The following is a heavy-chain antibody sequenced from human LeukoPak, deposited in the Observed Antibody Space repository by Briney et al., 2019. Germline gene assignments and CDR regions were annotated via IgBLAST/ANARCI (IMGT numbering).Heavy chain of an antibody. Sequence: ASVNVSCKASGYTFTSYDINWVRQAPGQGLEWMGCMNPNSGNTGYAQKFQGRVTMTRNTSISTAYMELSSLRSEDTAAYYCARHKIGGEFNLIPYNWFDPWGQGTLVTVSS. V-gene: IGHV1-8*01. CDR2: MNPNSGNT. D-gene: IGHD3-10*01. J-gene: IGHJ5*02. CDR3: ARHKIGGEFNLIPYNWFDP. CDR1: GYTFTSYD.